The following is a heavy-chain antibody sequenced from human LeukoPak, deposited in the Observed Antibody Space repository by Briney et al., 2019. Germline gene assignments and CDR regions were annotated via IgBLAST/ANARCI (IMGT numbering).Heavy chain of an antibody. D-gene: IGHD3-10*01. CDR2: ISGSGGGT. CDR1: GFTFSSYA. Sequence: GRSLRLSCAASGFTFSSYAMSWVRQAPGKGLEWVSAISGSGGGTYYADSVKGRFTISRDNSKNTLYLQMNSLRAEDTAVYYCAKHKDYGSSRGNWFDPWGQGTLVTVSS. V-gene: IGHV3-23*01. CDR3: AKHKDYGSSRGNWFDP. J-gene: IGHJ5*02.